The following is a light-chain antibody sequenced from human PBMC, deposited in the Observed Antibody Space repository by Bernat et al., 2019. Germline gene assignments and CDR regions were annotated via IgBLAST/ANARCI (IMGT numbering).Light chain of an antibody. V-gene: IGLV2-11*01. Sequence: QSALTQPRSVSGSPGQSVTISCTGTGSNIGLYNYISWYQLHPGKAPKFIIYDVSNRPSGVPDRFSGSKSGNTASLTISGLQAEDEADYYCCSYAGSKTLIFGGGTKVTVL. J-gene: IGLJ2*01. CDR1: GSNIGLYNY. CDR3: CSYAGSKTLI. CDR2: DVS.